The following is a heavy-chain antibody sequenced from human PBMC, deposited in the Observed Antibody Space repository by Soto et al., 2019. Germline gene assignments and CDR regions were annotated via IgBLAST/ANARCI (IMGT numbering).Heavy chain of an antibody. J-gene: IGHJ4*02. V-gene: IGHV3-23*01. CDR3: ARGSSGYISSWYYFDY. CDR2: ISGIGGST. Sequence: GGSRRLSCAASGFTFTDYALSWVRPAPGKGLEWVATISGIGGSTYLADSVKGRLSISRDNSKNTVSLLMNSLRAEDTAVYFCARGSSGYISSWYYFDYWGRGTLVTVSS. D-gene: IGHD6-13*01. CDR1: GFTFTDYA.